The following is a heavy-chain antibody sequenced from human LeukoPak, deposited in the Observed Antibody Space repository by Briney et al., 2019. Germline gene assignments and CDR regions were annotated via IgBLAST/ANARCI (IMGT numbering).Heavy chain of an antibody. Sequence: SVKVSCKASGGTFSSYTISWVRQAPGQGLEWMGGIIPLFGTPDYAQKFQGRVTITADKSTSTAYMELSSLRSEDTAVYYCARKSVAATPRDIVYQYYSMDVWGKGTTVTVSS. J-gene: IGHJ6*03. CDR1: GGTFSSYT. D-gene: IGHD2-15*01. CDR3: ARKSVAATPRDIVYQYYSMDV. V-gene: IGHV1-69*06. CDR2: IIPLFGTP.